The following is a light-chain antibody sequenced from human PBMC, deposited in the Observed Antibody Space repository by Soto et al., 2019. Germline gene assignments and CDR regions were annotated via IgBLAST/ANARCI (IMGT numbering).Light chain of an antibody. CDR3: QQSYSTPSIT. CDR2: AAS. Sequence: QSPSTLSASVGDRVTITCRASQSISSWLAWYQQKPGKAPKLLIYAASSLQSGVPSRFSGSGSGTDFTLTISSLQPEDFATYYCQQSYSTPSITFGQGTRLEIK. J-gene: IGKJ5*01. CDR1: QSISSW. V-gene: IGKV1-39*01.